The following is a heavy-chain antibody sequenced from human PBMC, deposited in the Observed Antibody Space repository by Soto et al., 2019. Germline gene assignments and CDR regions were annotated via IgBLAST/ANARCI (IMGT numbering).Heavy chain of an antibody. CDR1: KFTFRTYV. J-gene: IGHJ6*02. CDR3: AREMIPMIMGGMSAMDV. Sequence: QVQLVESGGGVVQPVRSQRLSCEASKFTFRTYVMHWVRQAPGKGPEWVALISFDGTNQYYADSVKGRFTISRDNSKNTMYLQMNSLRPEDTAVYYCAREMIPMIMGGMSAMDVWGQGTTVTVSS. CDR2: ISFDGTNQ. D-gene: IGHD3-22*01. V-gene: IGHV3-30*04.